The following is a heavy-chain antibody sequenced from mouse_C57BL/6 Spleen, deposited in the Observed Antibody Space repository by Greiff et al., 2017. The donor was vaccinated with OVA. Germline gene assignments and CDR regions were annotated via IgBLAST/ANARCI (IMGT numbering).Heavy chain of an antibody. J-gene: IGHJ4*01. CDR1: GYSITSGYY. CDR3: ASPLDGYYAMDY. V-gene: IGHV3-6*01. CDR2: ISYDGSN. Sequence: EVQLQQSGPGLVKPSQSLSLTCSVTGYSITSGYYWNWIRQFPGNKLEWMGYISYDGSNNYNPSLKNRISITRDTSKNQFFLKLNSVTTEDTATYYCASPLDGYYAMDYWGQGTSVTVSS. D-gene: IGHD2-3*01.